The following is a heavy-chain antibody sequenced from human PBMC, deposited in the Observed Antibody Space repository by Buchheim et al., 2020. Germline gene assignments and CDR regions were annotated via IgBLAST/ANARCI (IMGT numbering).Heavy chain of an antibody. CDR3: VKDGYHYYYMDV. CDR2: IIGSGSST. Sequence: EVQLVESGGGLVQPGGSLRLSCVASGFTFNTYAMTWVRQAPGKGLEWVSSIIGSGSSTYYADSVEGRFTISRDNSKNTLYLQMNSLRAEDTAVYDCVKDGYHYYYMDVWGKGTT. CDR1: GFTFNTYA. J-gene: IGHJ6*03. V-gene: IGHV3-23*04.